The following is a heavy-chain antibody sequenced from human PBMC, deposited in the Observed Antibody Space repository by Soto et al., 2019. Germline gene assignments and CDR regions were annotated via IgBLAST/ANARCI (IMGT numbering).Heavy chain of an antibody. J-gene: IGHJ6*03. V-gene: IGHV3-53*04. CDR3: ARAPGIYGSGSYNYYYYMDV. D-gene: IGHD3-10*01. Sequence: GGSLRLSCAASGLTVSSNYMSWVRPAPGKGLEWVSVIYSGGSTYYADSVKGRFTLSRHNSKNTLYLQMNSLRAEDTAVYYCARAPGIYGSGSYNYYYYMDVWGKGTTVTVSS. CDR2: IYSGGST. CDR1: GLTVSSNY.